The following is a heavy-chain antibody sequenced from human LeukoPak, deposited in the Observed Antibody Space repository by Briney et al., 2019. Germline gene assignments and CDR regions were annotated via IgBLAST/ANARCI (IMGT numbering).Heavy chain of an antibody. Sequence: PSETLSLTCTVSGGSISSSSYYWGWIRQPPGKGLEWIGSIYYSGSTYYNPSLKGRVTISVDTSKNQFSLKLSSVTAADTAVYYCARHDYYGSGSYSDYFDYWGQGTLVTVSS. J-gene: IGHJ4*02. V-gene: IGHV4-39*01. CDR3: ARHDYYGSGSYSDYFDY. CDR1: GGSISSSSYY. D-gene: IGHD3-10*01. CDR2: IYYSGST.